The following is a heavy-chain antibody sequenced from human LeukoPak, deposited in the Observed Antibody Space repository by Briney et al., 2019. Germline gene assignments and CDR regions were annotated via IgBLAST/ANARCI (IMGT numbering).Heavy chain of an antibody. J-gene: IGHJ4*02. CDR3: ARFWDGNPRSWFHFDY. CDR1: GFTFDDYG. CDR2: INWNGDST. V-gene: IGHV3-20*01. D-gene: IGHD4-23*01. Sequence: GGSLRLSCAVSGFTFDDYGMTWVRHVPGKGLEWVSSINWNGDSTGYADSVKGRFTISRDNAKNSLYLQMNSLRAEDTASYHCARFWDGNPRSWFHFDYWGQGTLVTVSS.